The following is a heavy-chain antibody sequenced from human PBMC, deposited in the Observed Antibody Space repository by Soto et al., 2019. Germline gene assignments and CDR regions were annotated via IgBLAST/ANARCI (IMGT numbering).Heavy chain of an antibody. CDR3: TSGSVEGV. Sequence: EAQLVESGGGFVKPGGSLRLSCAASGFTISNAWMNWVRQAPGKGLEWVGRIKTNGEGGTTDYAAPVKGRFVISRDDSKNTLYLQMNSLRPDDTAVYYCTSGSVEGVWGQGTTVTVSS. CDR2: IKTNGEGGTT. CDR1: GFTISNAW. J-gene: IGHJ6*02. D-gene: IGHD2-15*01. V-gene: IGHV3-15*07.